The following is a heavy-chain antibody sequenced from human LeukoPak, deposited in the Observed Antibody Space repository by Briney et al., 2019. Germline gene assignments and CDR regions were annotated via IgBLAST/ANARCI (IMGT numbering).Heavy chain of an antibody. CDR2: ISWNSGSI. D-gene: IGHD7-27*01. V-gene: IGHV3-9*02. CDR3: VASSNWGWFYFDR. Sequence: QPGGSLRLSCAASGFTSDDYAMHWVRQAPGKGLEWVSGISWNSGSIGYADSVKGRFTISRDNAKNSLYLQMNSLRVEDMALYYCVASSNWGWFYFDRWGQGTLVTVSS. CDR1: GFTSDDYA. J-gene: IGHJ5*02.